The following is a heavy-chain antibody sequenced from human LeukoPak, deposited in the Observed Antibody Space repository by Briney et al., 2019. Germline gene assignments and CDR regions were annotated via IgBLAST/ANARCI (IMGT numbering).Heavy chain of an antibody. Sequence: SETVSLTCTVSGGAISSSSYYWGWIRQPPGKGLEWIGSVYESGSTHYNPSLKSRVTISVDKSKNQFSLKLSSVTAADTAVYYYARDIGHCSSTSCYKDYWGQGTLVTVSS. D-gene: IGHD2-2*01. V-gene: IGHV4-39*07. J-gene: IGHJ4*02. CDR1: GGAISSSSYY. CDR2: VYESGST. CDR3: ARDIGHCSSTSCYKDY.